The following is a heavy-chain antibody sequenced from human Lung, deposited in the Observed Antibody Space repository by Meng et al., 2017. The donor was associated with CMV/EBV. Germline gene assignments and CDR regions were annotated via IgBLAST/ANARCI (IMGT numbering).Heavy chain of an antibody. D-gene: IGHD3-22*01. J-gene: IGHJ4*02. CDR2: ITSSSSYI. CDR3: ARDSGAYYDSSGFHF. Sequence: GXXRLSXAASGFTYSRYSMNWVRQAPGKGLEWVSSITSSSSYIYYADSVKGRFTTSRDNARNSLYLQMTSLRAEDTAVYYCARDSGAYYDSSGFHFGGQGTXVTVSS. V-gene: IGHV3-21*01. CDR1: GFTYSRYS.